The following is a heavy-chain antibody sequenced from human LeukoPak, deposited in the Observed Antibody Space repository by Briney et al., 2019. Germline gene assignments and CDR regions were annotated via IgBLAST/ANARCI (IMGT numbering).Heavy chain of an antibody. V-gene: IGHV3-73*01. Sequence: GGSLRLSCAASGFTFSSFWMIWVRQAPGKGLEWVGQIDKKDKGYATATAYAASVKGRFTISRDDSINMAYLQMKSLKTEDTALYYCTRDSGTYNWFDPWGQGTLVTVSS. CDR1: GFTFSSFW. CDR2: IDKKDKGYATAT. D-gene: IGHD1-26*01. J-gene: IGHJ5*02. CDR3: TRDSGTYNWFDP.